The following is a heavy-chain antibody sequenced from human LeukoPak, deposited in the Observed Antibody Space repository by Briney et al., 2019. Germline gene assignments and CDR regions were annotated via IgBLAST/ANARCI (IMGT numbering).Heavy chain of an antibody. V-gene: IGHV3-33*08. D-gene: IGHD2-2*02. J-gene: IGHJ4*02. CDR2: IWYDGSNK. CDR3: ARESGYCSSTSCYTAPDPFDY. CDR1: GFTFSSYG. Sequence: PGRSLRLSCAASGFTFSSYGMHWVRQAPGKGLEWVAVIWYDGSNKYYADSVKGRFTISRDNSKNTLYLQMNSLRAEDTAVYYCARESGYCSSTSCYTAPDPFDYWGQGTLVTVSS.